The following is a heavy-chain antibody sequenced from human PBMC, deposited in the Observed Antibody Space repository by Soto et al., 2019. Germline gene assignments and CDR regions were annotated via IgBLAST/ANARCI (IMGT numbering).Heavy chain of an antibody. J-gene: IGHJ3*02. V-gene: IGHV1-3*01. D-gene: IGHD3-9*01. Sequence: GASVKXSCKASGYTFTSYAMHWVRQAHGKRLEWMGWINAGNGKTKYSQKCQGRVTITRDTSASTAYMELSSLRSEDTAVYYCARDLQYYDILTGYFPDAFDIWGQGTMVTVSS. CDR1: GYTFTSYA. CDR2: INAGNGKT. CDR3: ARDLQYYDILTGYFPDAFDI.